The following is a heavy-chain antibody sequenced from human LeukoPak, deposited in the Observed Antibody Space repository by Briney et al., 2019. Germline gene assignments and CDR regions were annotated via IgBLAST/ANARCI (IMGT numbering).Heavy chain of an antibody. V-gene: IGHV1-69*06. CDR1: GGTFSSYA. J-gene: IGHJ3*02. CDR2: IIPICGTA. D-gene: IGHD3-10*01. CDR3: ARALSLCFGEFHYAIDI. Sequence: AAVKVSCKASGGTFSSYAISWVRQAPGQGLGWMGGIIPICGTANYAQKVQGRVTITADKSTSTAYMELTSLRSDDTAVYYCARALSLCFGEFHYAIDIGSQRTMVTAPS.